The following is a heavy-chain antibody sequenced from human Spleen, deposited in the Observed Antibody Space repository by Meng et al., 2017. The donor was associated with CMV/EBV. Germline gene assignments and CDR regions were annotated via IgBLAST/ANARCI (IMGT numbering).Heavy chain of an antibody. V-gene: IGHV4-59*01. CDR3: ATRFLEWFQFDY. CDR2: VLYTGST. Sequence: GSLRLSCAVSGGSISGDYWSWIRQPPGKGLEWIGYVLYTGSTIYNSSLKSRVTISVDTSKNQFSLKLKSLTAADTAVYYCATRFLEWFQFDYWGQGTLVTVSS. J-gene: IGHJ4*02. D-gene: IGHD3-3*01. CDR1: GGSISGDY.